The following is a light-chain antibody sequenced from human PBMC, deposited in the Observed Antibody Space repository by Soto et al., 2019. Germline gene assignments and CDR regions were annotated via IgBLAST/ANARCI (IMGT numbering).Light chain of an antibody. J-gene: IGKJ1*01. V-gene: IGKV1-8*01. CDR2: AAS. CDR3: QQYYSYPQT. CDR1: QGISSY. Sequence: AIRMTQSPSSLSASTGDRVTITCRASQGISSYLAWYQQKPGKAPKLLIYAASTLQSGVPSRFSGSGSGTDFTLTISCLQSEDFAPYYCQQYYSYPQTFGQGTKVDIK.